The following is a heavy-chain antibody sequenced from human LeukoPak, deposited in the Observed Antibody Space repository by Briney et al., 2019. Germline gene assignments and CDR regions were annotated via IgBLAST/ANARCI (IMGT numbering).Heavy chain of an antibody. CDR1: GFTFSSYW. Sequence: GGSLRLSCAASGFTFSSYWMSWVRQAPGKGLEWVANIKQDGTEKYYVDSLKGRFTISRDNSKNTLYLQMNSLRAEDTAVYYCAKAYTCYYDSRGYYFDYWGQGTLVTVSS. CDR3: AKAYTCYYDSRGYYFDY. V-gene: IGHV3-7*03. J-gene: IGHJ4*02. D-gene: IGHD3-22*01. CDR2: IKQDGTEK.